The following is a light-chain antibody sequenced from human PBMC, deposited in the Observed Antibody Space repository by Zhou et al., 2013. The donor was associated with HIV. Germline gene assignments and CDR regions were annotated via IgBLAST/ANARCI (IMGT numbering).Light chain of an antibody. V-gene: IGKV3-15*01. CDR3: QQYWNWPLT. J-gene: IGKJ4*01. CDR1: QSVSSN. Sequence: EIVMTQSPATLSVSPGERATLSCRASQSVSSNLAWYQQKPGQAPRLLVYGASTRATGIPARFSGSGSETDFSLTISSLQSEDFAVYYCQQYWNWPLTFGGGTKVEI. CDR2: GAS.